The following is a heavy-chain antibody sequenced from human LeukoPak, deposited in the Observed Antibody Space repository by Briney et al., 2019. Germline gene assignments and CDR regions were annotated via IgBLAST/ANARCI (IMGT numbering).Heavy chain of an antibody. Sequence: NPPDTLSLTCTVPGGSISSYYWSWIRQPPGKGLEWIGYLFYTGSTNYNPSLKSRVTISVDTSKNQFSLRLSSVTAADTAVYYCARRFYCSSTSCPYGMDVWGQGTTVTVSS. CDR3: ARRFYCSSTSCPYGMDV. J-gene: IGHJ6*02. D-gene: IGHD2-2*01. CDR2: LFYTGST. V-gene: IGHV4-59*01. CDR1: GGSISSYY.